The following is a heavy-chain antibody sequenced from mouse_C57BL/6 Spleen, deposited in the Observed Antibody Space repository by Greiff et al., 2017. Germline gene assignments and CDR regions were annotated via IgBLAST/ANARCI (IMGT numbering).Heavy chain of an antibody. Sequence: EVQVVESGGGLVQPKGSLKLSCAASGFSFNTYAMNWVRQAPGKGLEWVARIRSKSNNYATYYADSVKDRFTISRDDSESMLYLQMNNLKTEDTAMYYCVRHNDLLWEGYFDVWGTGTTVTVSS. V-gene: IGHV10-1*01. CDR2: IRSKSNNYAT. J-gene: IGHJ1*03. CDR1: GFSFNTYA. D-gene: IGHD1-1*01. CDR3: VRHNDLLWEGYFDV.